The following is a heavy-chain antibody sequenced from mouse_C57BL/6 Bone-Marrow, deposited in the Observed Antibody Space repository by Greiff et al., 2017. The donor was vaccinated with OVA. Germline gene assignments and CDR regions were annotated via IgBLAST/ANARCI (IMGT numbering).Heavy chain of an antibody. CDR2: IDPSDNYT. J-gene: IGHJ4*01. V-gene: IGHV1-69*01. Sequence: QVQLQQPGAELVMPGASVKLSCKASGYTFTSYWMHWVKQRPGQGLEWIGEIDPSDNYTNYNQQFKGQSTLTVDKSSRTAYMQLSRLTSEDSAVSLCARGGWADYYAMDYWGQGTSVTASS. D-gene: IGHD1-1*02. CDR3: ARGGWADYYAMDY. CDR1: GYTFTSYW.